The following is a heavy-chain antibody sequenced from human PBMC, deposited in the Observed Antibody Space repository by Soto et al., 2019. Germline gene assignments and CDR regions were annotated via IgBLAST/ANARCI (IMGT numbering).Heavy chain of an antibody. V-gene: IGHV1-69*01. Sequence: QVQLVQSGAEVKKPGSSVTVSCKASGDNFSKYSFSWVRQAPGQGLEWMGGIIPLFGTPDYAQQFQDRVTISADESTTTVYMELSSLRDEDTGVYYCARAWPGGTMIVVESENFGMDVWGQGTAVTVSS. CDR2: IIPLFGTP. D-gene: IGHD3-22*01. J-gene: IGHJ6*02. CDR1: GDNFSKYS. CDR3: ARAWPGGTMIVVESENFGMDV.